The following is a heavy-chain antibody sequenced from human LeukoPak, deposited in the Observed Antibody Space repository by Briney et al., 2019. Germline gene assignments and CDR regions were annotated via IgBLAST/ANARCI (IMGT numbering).Heavy chain of an antibody. D-gene: IGHD3-10*01. V-gene: IGHV4-59*08. CDR3: ARHTYGSGSYPFPYFDY. CDR1: GGSISSYY. CDR2: IYYSGST. Sequence: PSETLSLTCTVSGGSISSYYWSWIRQPPGKGLEWIGYIYYSGSTNYNPSLKSRVTISVDTSKNQFSLKLSSVTAADTAVNYCARHTYGSGSYPFPYFDYWGQGTLVTVSS. J-gene: IGHJ4*02.